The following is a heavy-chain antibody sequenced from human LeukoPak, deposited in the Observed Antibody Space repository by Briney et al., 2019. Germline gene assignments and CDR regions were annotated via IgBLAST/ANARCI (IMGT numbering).Heavy chain of an antibody. CDR1: GYTFPSYF. D-gene: IGHD6-6*01. V-gene: IGHV1-46*01. J-gene: IGHJ4*02. CDR3: ARTAARRFDY. CDR2: INPTGGST. Sequence: ASVTVSCTASGYTFPSYFMHWVRQAPGQGLEWMGIINPTGGSTTYAQKFQGRVTMTRDTSTSTVYMELSSLRSDDTAEYYCARTAARRFDYWGQGTLVTVSS.